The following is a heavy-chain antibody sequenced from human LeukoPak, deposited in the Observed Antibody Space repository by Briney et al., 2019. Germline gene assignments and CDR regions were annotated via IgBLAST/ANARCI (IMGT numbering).Heavy chain of an antibody. Sequence: SETLSLTCTVSGGSISSYYWSWIWQPPGKGLEWIGYIYYSGSTNYNPSLKSRVTISVDTSKNQFSLKLSSVTAADTAVYYCARALALGYYDSSGYYGYYFDYWGQGTLVTVSS. V-gene: IGHV4-59*08. CDR2: IYYSGST. D-gene: IGHD3-22*01. CDR3: ARALALGYYDSSGYYGYYFDY. CDR1: GGSISSYY. J-gene: IGHJ4*02.